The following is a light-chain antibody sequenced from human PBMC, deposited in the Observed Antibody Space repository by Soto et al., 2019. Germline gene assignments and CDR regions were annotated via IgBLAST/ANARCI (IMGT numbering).Light chain of an antibody. CDR3: QQRSNWPLT. V-gene: IGKV3-11*01. CDR2: DAS. Sequence: EIMLTQSPATLSLSPGERAALSCRASQSVSSHLAWYQQKPGQAPRLLIYDASNRATCIPARFSGSGSGTDFTLIISSLEPEDLAVYYCQQRSNWPLTFGGGTKVEIK. CDR1: QSVSSH. J-gene: IGKJ4*01.